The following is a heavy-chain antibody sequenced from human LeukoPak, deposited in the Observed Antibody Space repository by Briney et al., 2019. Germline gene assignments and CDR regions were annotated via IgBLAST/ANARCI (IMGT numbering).Heavy chain of an antibody. D-gene: IGHD6-19*01. V-gene: IGHV3-74*01. CDR1: GFTFSSYW. CDR2: INSDGSST. Sequence: GGSLRLSCAASGFTFSSYWMHWVRQAPGKGLVWVSRINSDGSSTSYADSVKGRFTISRDNAKNTLYLQMNSLRAEDTAVYYCVRIAVAGTWADYWGQGTLVTVSS. J-gene: IGHJ4*02. CDR3: VRIAVAGTWADY.